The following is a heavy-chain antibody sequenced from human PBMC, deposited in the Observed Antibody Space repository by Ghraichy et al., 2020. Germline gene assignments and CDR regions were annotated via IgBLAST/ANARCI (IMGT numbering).Heavy chain of an antibody. CDR2: ISRSDDTT. J-gene: IGHJ6*03. Sequence: GGSLRLSCVASGFTFSNYAMSWVRQAPGKGLEWVSSISRSDDTTYYGDSVKGRFTISRDNSKNTVYLQMSSLGAEDTAMYYCAKETTTSLYRYYYMDVWGKGTTVTVSS. CDR1: GFTFSNYA. V-gene: IGHV3-23*01. CDR3: AKETTTSLYRYYYMDV. D-gene: IGHD1-7*01.